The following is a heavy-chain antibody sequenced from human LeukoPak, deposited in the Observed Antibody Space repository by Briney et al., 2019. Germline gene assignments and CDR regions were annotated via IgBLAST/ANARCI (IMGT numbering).Heavy chain of an antibody. V-gene: IGHV3-30-3*01. CDR1: GFTFSSYA. CDR3: AFGQVLPGEFDY. CDR2: ISYDGSNK. J-gene: IGHJ4*02. Sequence: GGSLRLSCAASGFTFSSYAMHWVRQAPGKGLEWVAVISYDGSNKYYADSVKGRFTISRDNSKNTLYLQMNSLRAGDTAVYYCAFGQVLPGEFDYWGQGTLVTVSS. D-gene: IGHD3-16*01.